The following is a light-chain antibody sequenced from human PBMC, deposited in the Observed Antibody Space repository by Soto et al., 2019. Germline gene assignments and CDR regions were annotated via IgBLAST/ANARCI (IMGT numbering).Light chain of an antibody. V-gene: IGKV2-30*01. CDR2: KVS. J-gene: IGKJ1*01. CDR3: VRGTHWPRT. Sequence: DVVMTQSPLFLPVTLGQPASISCRSSESLVFSDGNTYLTWLHQRRGQSPRRLIYKVSKRGSGVPDRFSGSGSGTDFTLKISRVEAEDVGLYSSVRGTHWPRTFGQGTKVEIK. CDR1: ESLVFSDGNTY.